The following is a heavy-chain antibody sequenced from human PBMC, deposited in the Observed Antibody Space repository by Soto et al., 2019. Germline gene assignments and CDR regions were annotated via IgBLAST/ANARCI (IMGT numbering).Heavy chain of an antibody. D-gene: IGHD4-17*01. CDR3: ARGLPSGDYDKTSFDI. CDR2: INHSGST. CDR1: VGSFSGYY. V-gene: IGHV4-34*01. Sequence: QVQLQQWGAGLLKPSETLSLTCAVYVGSFSGYYWSLIRQPPGKGLEWIGEINHSGSTNYHPSLKSPVSISVGTSKNQVPLRLSSVTAADTAVYYCARGLPSGDYDKTSFDIWGQGTMVTVSS. J-gene: IGHJ3*02.